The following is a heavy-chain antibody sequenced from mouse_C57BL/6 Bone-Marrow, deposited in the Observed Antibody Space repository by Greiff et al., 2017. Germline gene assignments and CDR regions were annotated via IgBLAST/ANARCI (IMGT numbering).Heavy chain of an antibody. J-gene: IGHJ4*01. D-gene: IGHD2-3*01. CDR2: IYPRSGNT. CDR1: GYTFTSYG. CDR3: ARNDGYYRGYAMDY. Sequence: VQLQQSGAELARPGASVTLSCKASGYTFTSYGISWVKQRTGQGLEWIGEIYPRSGNTYYNEKFKGKATLTADKSSSTAYMELRSLTSEDSAVYFCARNDGYYRGYAMDYWGQGTSVTVSS. V-gene: IGHV1-81*01.